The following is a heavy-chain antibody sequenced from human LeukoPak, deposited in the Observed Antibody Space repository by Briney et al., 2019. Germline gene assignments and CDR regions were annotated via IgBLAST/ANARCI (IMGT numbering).Heavy chain of an antibody. V-gene: IGHV1-69*13. J-gene: IGHJ4*02. Sequence: ASVKVSCKASGGTFSSYAISWVRQAPGQGLEWMVGIIPIFGTANYAQKFQGRVTITADESTSTAYMELSSLRSEDTAVYYCARGVSGSYYVGFDYWGQGTLVTVSS. CDR2: IIPIFGTA. D-gene: IGHD3-22*01. CDR1: GGTFSSYA. CDR3: ARGVSGSYYVGFDY.